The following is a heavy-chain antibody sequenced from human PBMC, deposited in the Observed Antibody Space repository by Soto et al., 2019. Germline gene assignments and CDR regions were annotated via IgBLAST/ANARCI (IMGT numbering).Heavy chain of an antibody. CDR3: AKDLLSSYYYGMDA. CDR2: ISGSGTDT. V-gene: IGHV3-23*01. CDR1: GFMFGSYA. Sequence: EVQLLESGGGLVQPGGSLRLSCAACGFMFGSYAMSWVRQAPGKGLEWVSGISGSGTDTYYADAVKGRVTISRDNAKNTLYLQMNGLRAEDTAIYYCAKDLLSSYYYGMDAWGQGTTVTVSS. J-gene: IGHJ6*02. D-gene: IGHD3-10*01.